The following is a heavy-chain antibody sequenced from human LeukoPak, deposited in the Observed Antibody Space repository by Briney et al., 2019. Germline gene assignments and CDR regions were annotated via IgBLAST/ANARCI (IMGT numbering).Heavy chain of an antibody. V-gene: IGHV4-4*07. CDR3: ARAPTREGGGALFDY. CDR1: GGSITSYY. J-gene: IGHJ4*02. D-gene: IGHD3-16*01. CDR2: IYSSGST. Sequence: SETLSLTCTVSGGSITSYYWSWIRQPAGKGLEWIGRIYSSGSTNFNPSLKSRVTMSVDTSKSQISLNLTSVTAADTAVYYCARAPTREGGGALFDYWGQGTLVTVSS.